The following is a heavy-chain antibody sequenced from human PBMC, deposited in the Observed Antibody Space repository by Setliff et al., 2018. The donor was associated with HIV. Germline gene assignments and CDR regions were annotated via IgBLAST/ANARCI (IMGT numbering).Heavy chain of an antibody. V-gene: IGHV3-74*01. CDR1: GFTFSTSW. D-gene: IGHD7-27*01. Sequence: GGSLRLSCAASGFTFSTSWMHWVRQAPGKGLVWVSRINSDGSSAIYADSVKGQFTFSRDNAKNTLYLQMDSLTAEDTAVYYCARDNGGAGPTTFDCWGQGTLVTVSS. J-gene: IGHJ4*02. CDR2: INSDGSSA. CDR3: ARDNGGAGPTTFDC.